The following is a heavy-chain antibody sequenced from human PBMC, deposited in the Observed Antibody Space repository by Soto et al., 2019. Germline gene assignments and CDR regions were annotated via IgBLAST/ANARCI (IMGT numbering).Heavy chain of an antibody. Sequence: SETLSLTCTVSGGSISSYYWSWIRQPPGKGLEWIGYIYYSGSTNYNPSLKSRVTISVDTSKNQFSLKLSSVTAADTAVYYCARVTNVFLFDYWGQGTLVTVSS. V-gene: IGHV4-59*01. CDR2: IYYSGST. CDR1: GGSISSYY. CDR3: ARVTNVFLFDY. D-gene: IGHD3-10*01. J-gene: IGHJ4*02.